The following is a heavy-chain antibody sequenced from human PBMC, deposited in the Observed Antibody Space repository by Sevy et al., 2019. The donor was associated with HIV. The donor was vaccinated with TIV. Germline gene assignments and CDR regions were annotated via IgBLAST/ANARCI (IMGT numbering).Heavy chain of an antibody. D-gene: IGHD3-10*01. CDR3: ARVNSLWFGELLAYYYYYGMDV. J-gene: IGHJ6*02. V-gene: IGHV4-34*01. CDR1: GGSFSGYY. CDR2: INHSGST. Sequence: SENLSLTCAVYGGSFSGYYWSWIRQPPGKGLEWIGEINHSGSTNYNPSLKSRVTISVDTSKNQFSLKLSSVTAADTAVYYCARVNSLWFGELLAYYYYYGMDVWGQGTTVTVSS.